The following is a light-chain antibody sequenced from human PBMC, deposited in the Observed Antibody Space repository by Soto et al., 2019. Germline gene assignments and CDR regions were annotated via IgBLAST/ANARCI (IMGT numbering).Light chain of an antibody. CDR1: QSVSSSY. CDR3: QFSRT. Sequence: EIVLTQSPGTLSLSPGERATLSCRASQSVSSSYLAWYQQKPGQAPRLLIYGASSRATGIPDRFSGSGSGTDFSLTVSRLDPEDFAVYYCQFSRTFGQGTKGISN. CDR2: GAS. V-gene: IGKV3-20*01. J-gene: IGKJ1*01.